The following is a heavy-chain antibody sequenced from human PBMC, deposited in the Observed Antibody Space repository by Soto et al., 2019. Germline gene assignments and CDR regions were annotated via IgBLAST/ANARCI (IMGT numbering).Heavy chain of an antibody. Sequence: SETLSLTCLVSGFPISSTYSWGWIRQPPGKGLEWIGSISHSGTTSYSPSLTSRVSISVDTSKNQVSLKLTSVTAADTTVYFCARVTMVIRDSDHFGVDVWGHGTTVTVSS. D-gene: IGHD4-17*01. CDR3: ARVTMVIRDSDHFGVDV. CDR1: GFPISSTYS. J-gene: IGHJ6*02. CDR2: ISHSGTT. V-gene: IGHV4-38-2*02.